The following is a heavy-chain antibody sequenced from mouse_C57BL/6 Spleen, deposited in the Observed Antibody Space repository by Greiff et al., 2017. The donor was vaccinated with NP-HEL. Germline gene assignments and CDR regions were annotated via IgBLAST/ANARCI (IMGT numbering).Heavy chain of an antibody. Sequence: VQLQQSGAELVRPGSSVKLSCKASGYTFTSYWMDWVKQRPGQGLEWIGNIYPSDSETHYNQKFKDKATLTVDKSSSTAYMQLSSLTSEDSAVYYCARDSNFLMDYWGQGTSVTVSS. J-gene: IGHJ4*01. D-gene: IGHD2-5*01. CDR1: GYTFTSYW. CDR3: ARDSNFLMDY. V-gene: IGHV1-61*01. CDR2: IYPSDSET.